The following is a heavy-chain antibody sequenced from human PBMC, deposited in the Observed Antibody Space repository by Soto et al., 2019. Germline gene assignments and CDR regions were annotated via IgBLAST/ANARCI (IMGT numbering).Heavy chain of an antibody. Sequence: EVQPVESGGGLVQPGGSLRLSCAASGFTFSSYEMNWVRQAPGKGLEWVSYISSSGSTIYYADSVKGRFTISRDNAKNSLYLQMNSLRAEDTAVYYCARVTTWELLVDYWGQGTLVTVSS. CDR3: ARVTTWELLVDY. D-gene: IGHD1-26*01. J-gene: IGHJ4*02. CDR1: GFTFSSYE. CDR2: ISSSGSTI. V-gene: IGHV3-48*03.